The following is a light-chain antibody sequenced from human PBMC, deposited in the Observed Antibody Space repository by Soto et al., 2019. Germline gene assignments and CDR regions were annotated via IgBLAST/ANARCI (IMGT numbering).Light chain of an antibody. J-gene: IGKJ3*01. CDR2: GAF. CDR3: QQYGSSSCA. CDR1: QSISSTY. V-gene: IGKV3-20*01. Sequence: EIVLTQSPGTLSVSPGERATLFCRARQSISSTYLAWYQKKPGQAPRLLLYGAFNRATGIPDRFSGSGSGTDFTLAISRLEPEDCAFYYCQQYGSSSCAFGPGTKVEIK.